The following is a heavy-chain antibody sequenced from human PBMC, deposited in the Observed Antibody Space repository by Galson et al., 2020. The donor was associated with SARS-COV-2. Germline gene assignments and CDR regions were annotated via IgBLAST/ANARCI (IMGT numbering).Heavy chain of an antibody. CDR2: IYPDDSDT. CDR3: ARRFHRDGYNYEIDY. Sequence: GESLKISRKGSGYSFTNYWIGWVRQMPGKGLEWMGIIYPDDSDTRYSPSFQGQVTISADNSISTAYLQWSSLKASDTAMYYCARRFHRDGYNYEIDYWGQGTLVTVSS. V-gene: IGHV5-51*01. D-gene: IGHD5-12*01. CDR1: GYSFTNYW. J-gene: IGHJ4*02.